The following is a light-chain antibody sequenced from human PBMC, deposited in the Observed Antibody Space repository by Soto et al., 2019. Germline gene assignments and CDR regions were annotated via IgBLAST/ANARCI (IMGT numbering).Light chain of an antibody. CDR1: QSVSSSH. V-gene: IGKV3-20*01. Sequence: EIVLTQSPGTLSLSPGERATLSCRASQSVSSSHLAWYQQKPGQAPRLLIYGASSRAAGIPDRFSGSGSGTDFTLTISRLEPEDFAVYYCQQYGSSPQTFGQRTNVDI. CDR2: GAS. J-gene: IGKJ1*01. CDR3: QQYGSSPQT.